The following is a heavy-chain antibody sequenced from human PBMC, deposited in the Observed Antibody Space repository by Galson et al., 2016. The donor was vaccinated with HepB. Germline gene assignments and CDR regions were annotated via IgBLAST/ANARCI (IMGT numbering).Heavy chain of an antibody. J-gene: IGHJ4*02. CDR1: GYTFTSYA. Sequence: SVKVSCKASGYTFTSYAISWVRQAPGQGLEWVGWISAYNSNTNYAQKVQGRVTLTTDTSASTADMELTSLRSDDTAVYYCATSLRGGYGGYWGQGTLVTVSS. CDR2: ISAYNSNT. D-gene: IGHD1-26*01. CDR3: ATSLRGGYGGY. V-gene: IGHV1-18*01.